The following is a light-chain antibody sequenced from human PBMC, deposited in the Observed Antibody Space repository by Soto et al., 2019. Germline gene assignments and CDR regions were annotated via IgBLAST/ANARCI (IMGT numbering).Light chain of an antibody. Sequence: DIPMTQSPSSLSASVGDRVTITCRASQGIRNYLAWYQQKPGQVPKLLISAASTLQSGVPSRFSGSGSGTDFTLTVSSLQPEDVATYYCQKYDSAPFTFGPGTRVYIK. V-gene: IGKV1-27*01. CDR3: QKYDSAPFT. CDR1: QGIRNY. J-gene: IGKJ3*01. CDR2: AAS.